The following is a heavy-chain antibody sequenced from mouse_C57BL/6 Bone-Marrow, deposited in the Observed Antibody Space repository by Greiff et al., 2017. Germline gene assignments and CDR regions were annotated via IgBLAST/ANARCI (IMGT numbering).Heavy chain of an antibody. Sequence: QVQLKQSGPELVKPGASVKLSCKASGYTFTSYDINWVKQRPGQGLEWIGWIYPRDGSTKYNEKFKGKATLTVDTSSSTAYMELRGLTSEDSAVYCCARLEFDGSSGDWYFDVWGTGTTVTVSS. V-gene: IGHV1-85*01. J-gene: IGHJ1*03. D-gene: IGHD1-1*01. CDR2: IYPRDGST. CDR1: GYTFTSYD. CDR3: ARLEFDGSSGDWYFDV.